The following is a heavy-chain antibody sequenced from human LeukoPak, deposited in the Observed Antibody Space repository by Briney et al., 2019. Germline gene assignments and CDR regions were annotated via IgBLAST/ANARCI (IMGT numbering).Heavy chain of an antibody. D-gene: IGHD2-2*01. CDR1: GYTFTGDW. Sequence: GGSLKISCKASGYTFTGDWIGWVRQMPGKGLEWMGIIYPGDSDTKYNAPFQGQVTISADKSIRTAYLQWGSLKASDTATYYCARPALYCSSTVCPPYMDVWGKGTTVTVSS. CDR2: IYPGDSDT. J-gene: IGHJ6*03. CDR3: ARPALYCSSTVCPPYMDV. V-gene: IGHV5-51*01.